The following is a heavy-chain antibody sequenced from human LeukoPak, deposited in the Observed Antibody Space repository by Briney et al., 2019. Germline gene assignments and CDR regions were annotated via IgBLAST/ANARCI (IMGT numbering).Heavy chain of an antibody. Sequence: GGSLRLSCAASGFTFSSYSMNWVRQAPGKGLEWVSSISSSSSYIYYADSVKGRFTISRDNAKNSLYLQMYSLRAEDTAVYYCARDGTALLRYFDWLGRDGNWFDPWGQGTLVTVSS. CDR1: GFTFSSYS. CDR2: ISSSSSYI. D-gene: IGHD3-9*01. J-gene: IGHJ5*02. V-gene: IGHV3-21*01. CDR3: ARDGTALLRYFDWLGRDGNWFDP.